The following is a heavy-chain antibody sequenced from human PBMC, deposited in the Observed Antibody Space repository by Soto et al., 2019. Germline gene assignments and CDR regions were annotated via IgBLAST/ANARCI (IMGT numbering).Heavy chain of an antibody. CDR2: IWYDGSNK. Sequence: GGSLRLSCAASGFTFSSYGMHWVRQAPGKGLEWVAVIWYDGSNKYYADSVKGRFTISRDNSKNTLYLQMNSLRAEDTAVYYCARDRRAVADPVLAFDIWGQGTMVTVSS. J-gene: IGHJ3*02. CDR1: GFTFSSYG. CDR3: ARDRRAVADPVLAFDI. V-gene: IGHV3-33*01. D-gene: IGHD6-19*01.